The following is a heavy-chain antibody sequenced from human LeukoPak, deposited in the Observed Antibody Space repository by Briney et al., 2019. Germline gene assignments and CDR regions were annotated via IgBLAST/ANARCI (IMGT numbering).Heavy chain of an antibody. CDR1: GGSIRSSYYY. J-gene: IGHJ4*02. V-gene: IGHV4-39*02. D-gene: IGHD3-10*01. CDR2: IYDSGST. Sequence: PSETLSLTCTVSGGSIRSSYYYWGWIRQPPGKGLEWIGSIYDSGSTYYNPSLKSRVTISVDTSKNQFSLKLNSVTAADTAVYYCARDKRGSFLYYGSGMIDYWGQGTLVTVSS. CDR3: ARDKRGSFLYYGSGMIDY.